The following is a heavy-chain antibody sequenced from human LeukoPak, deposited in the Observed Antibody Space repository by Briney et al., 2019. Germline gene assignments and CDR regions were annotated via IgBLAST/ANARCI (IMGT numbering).Heavy chain of an antibody. CDR2: IIGGGGST. CDR3: AKGDDYGGIRERD. CDR1: GFTFSSYA. J-gene: IGHJ4*02. D-gene: IGHD4-23*01. Sequence: GGSLRLSCAASGFTFSSYAMSWVRQAPGKGLEWVSGIIGGGGSTYYADSVKGRFTISRDNSKNTLFLQMNSLRAEDTAVYYCAKGDDYGGIRERDWGQGTLVTVSS. V-gene: IGHV3-23*01.